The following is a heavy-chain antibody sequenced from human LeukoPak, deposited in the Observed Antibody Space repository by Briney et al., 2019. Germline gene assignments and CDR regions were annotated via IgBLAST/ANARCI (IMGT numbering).Heavy chain of an antibody. Sequence: GGSLRLSCAASGFTFSSYSMNWVRQAPGKGLEWVSSISSSSNYIYYADSVKGRFTISRDNAKNSLYLQMNSLRAEDTAVYYCARDRRADYGRNDDAFDIWGRGTMVTVSP. V-gene: IGHV3-21*01. CDR3: ARDRRADYGRNDDAFDI. CDR1: GFTFSSYS. D-gene: IGHD4-23*01. CDR2: ISSSSNYI. J-gene: IGHJ3*02.